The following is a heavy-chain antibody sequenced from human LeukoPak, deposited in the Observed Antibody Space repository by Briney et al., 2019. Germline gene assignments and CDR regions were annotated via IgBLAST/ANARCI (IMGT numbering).Heavy chain of an antibody. CDR3: ARELIVGAFDY. CDR1: GFTFSSYG. CDR2: ISSSSSYI. J-gene: IGHJ4*02. D-gene: IGHD1-26*01. V-gene: IGHV3-21*01. Sequence: GGSLRLSCAASGFTFSSYGMNWVRQAPGKGLEWVSSISSSSSYIYYADSVKGRFTISRDNAKNSLYLQMNSLRAEDTAVYYCARELIVGAFDYWGQGTLVTVPS.